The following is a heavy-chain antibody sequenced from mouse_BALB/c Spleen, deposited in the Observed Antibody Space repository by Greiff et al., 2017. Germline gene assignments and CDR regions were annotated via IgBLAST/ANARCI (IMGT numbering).Heavy chain of an antibody. CDR2: ISSGSSTI. Sequence: EVMLVESGGGLVQPGGSRKLSCAASGFTFSSFGMHWVRQAPEKGLEWVAYISSGSSTIYYADTVKGRFTISRDNPKNTLFLQMTSLRSEDTAMYYCARGDGSSYWGQGTTLTVSS. J-gene: IGHJ2*01. CDR3: ARGDGSSY. CDR1: GFTFSSFG. V-gene: IGHV5-17*02. D-gene: IGHD1-1*01.